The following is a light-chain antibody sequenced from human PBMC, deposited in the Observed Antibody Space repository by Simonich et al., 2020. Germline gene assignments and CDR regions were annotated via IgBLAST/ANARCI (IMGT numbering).Light chain of an antibody. CDR2: GAS. CDR3: QQYNNWPPVT. CDR1: QSVSSN. Sequence: EIVMTPSPATLSVSPGERATLSCRASQSVSSNLAWYQQKPGQAPRLLIYGASTRATGTPARVSGSGSGTEFTLTISSMQSEDFAVYYCQQYNNWPPVTFGQGTKLEIK. V-gene: IGKV3-15*01. J-gene: IGKJ2*01.